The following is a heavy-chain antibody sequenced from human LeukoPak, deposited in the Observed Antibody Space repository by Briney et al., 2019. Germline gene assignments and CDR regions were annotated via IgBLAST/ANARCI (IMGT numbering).Heavy chain of an antibody. D-gene: IGHD6-13*01. Sequence: SETLSLTCTVSGGSISSYYWSWIRQPPGKGLEWIGYIYYSGSTNYNPSLKSRATISVDTSKNQFSLKLSSVTAADTAVYYCARDDPGYSSSWYLRGGAFDIWGQGTMVTVSS. CDR1: GGSISSYY. CDR3: ARDDPGYSSSWYLRGGAFDI. CDR2: IYYSGST. V-gene: IGHV4-59*01. J-gene: IGHJ3*02.